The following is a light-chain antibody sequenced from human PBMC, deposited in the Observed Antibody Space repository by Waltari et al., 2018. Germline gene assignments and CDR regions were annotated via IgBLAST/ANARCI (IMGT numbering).Light chain of an antibody. J-gene: IGKJ1*01. V-gene: IGKV3-11*01. CDR1: QIFSNN. Sequence: ILLTQSPVILSVSPGGRATLPCRASQIFSNNLAWYQQKPGQAPRLLIYGAPNRATGIPARFSGSGSGTDFTLTIASLEPEDLAVYYCQHRYNWPRTFGQGTKVEIK. CDR2: GAP. CDR3: QHRYNWPRT.